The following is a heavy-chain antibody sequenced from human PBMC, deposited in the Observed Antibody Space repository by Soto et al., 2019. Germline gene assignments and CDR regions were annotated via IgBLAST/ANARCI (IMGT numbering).Heavy chain of an antibody. CDR1: GYTLTELS. CDR3: ATQGPTAPRARYSSSWFHYYGMDV. CDR2: FDPEDGET. D-gene: IGHD6-13*01. V-gene: IGHV1-24*01. Sequence: ASVKVSCKVSGYTLTELSMHWVRQAPGKGLEWMGGFDPEDGETIYAQKFQGRVTMTEDTSTDTAYMELSSLRSEDTAVYYCATQGPTAPRARYSSSWFHYYGMDVWGQGTTVTVSS. J-gene: IGHJ6*02.